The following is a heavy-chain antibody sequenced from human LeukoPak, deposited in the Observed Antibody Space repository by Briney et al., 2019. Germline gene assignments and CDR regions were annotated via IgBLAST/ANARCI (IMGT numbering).Heavy chain of an antibody. CDR1: GFTFSSYA. CDR2: ISSNGGST. CDR3: ARGVGYYYYMDV. J-gene: IGHJ6*03. V-gene: IGHV3-64*01. Sequence: PGGSLRLSCAASGFTFSSYAMHWVRQAPGKGLEYVSAISSNGGSTYYANSVKGRFTISTDNSNNTLYLQMGSLRAEDMAVYYCARGVGYYYYMDVWGKGTTVTVSS.